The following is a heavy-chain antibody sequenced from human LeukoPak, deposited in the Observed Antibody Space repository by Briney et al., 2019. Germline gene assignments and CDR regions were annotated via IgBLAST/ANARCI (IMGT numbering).Heavy chain of an antibody. V-gene: IGHV3-30-3*01. CDR2: ISYDGSNK. J-gene: IGHJ3*02. D-gene: IGHD3-3*01. CDR3: ARVTFRVGGDAFDI. Sequence: GRSLRLSCAASGFTFSSYAMHWVRQAPGKGLEWVAVISYDGSNKYYADSVKGRFTISRDNSKNTLYLQMNSLRAEDTAVYYCARVTFRVGGDAFDIWGQGTMVTVSS. CDR1: GFTFSSYA.